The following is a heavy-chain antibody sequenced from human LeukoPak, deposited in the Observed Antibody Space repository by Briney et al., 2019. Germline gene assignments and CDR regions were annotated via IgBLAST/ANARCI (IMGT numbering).Heavy chain of an antibody. CDR3: VKDLNCGGDCYSAAGH. CDR2: ISASGGST. CDR1: GFTFSSYV. Sequence: GGSLRLSCAASGFTFSSYVMTWVRQAPGTGLEWVSIISASGGSTYYADSVKGRFTISRDNSKNTLFLQMNSLRAEDTAVYYCVKDLNCGGDCYSAAGHWGQGILVTVSS. J-gene: IGHJ4*02. V-gene: IGHV3-23*01. D-gene: IGHD2-21*02.